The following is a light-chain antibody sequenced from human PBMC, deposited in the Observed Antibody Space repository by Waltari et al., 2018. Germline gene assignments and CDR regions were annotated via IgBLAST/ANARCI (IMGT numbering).Light chain of an antibody. CDR1: TSNIGTNY. CDR2: RIN. V-gene: IGLV1-47*01. CDR3: AGWDDNLSVV. Sequence: QSVLTQPPAASGTPGQRVTISCAGSTSNIGTNYVNWYQKFQGAAPKLLIDRINQRPSWVPDRFSGSKSGTAASLVISGLRSEDEADYFCAGWDDNLSVVFGGGTKLTVL. J-gene: IGLJ2*01.